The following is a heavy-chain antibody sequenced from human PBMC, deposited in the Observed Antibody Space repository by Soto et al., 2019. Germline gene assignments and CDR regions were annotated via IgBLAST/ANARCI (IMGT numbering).Heavy chain of an antibody. CDR3: AKDRWGSGGGVSSFDY. CDR1: GFTFSNYA. V-gene: IGHV3-23*01. J-gene: IGHJ4*02. CDR2: ISGSGVTT. D-gene: IGHD6-19*01. Sequence: EVQLLESGGGLVQPGGSLRLSCAASGFTFSNYAMSWVRQAPGKGLEWVSAISGSGVTTYYADSVKGRFTISRDNSKNTLYLQMNSLRAEDTAVYYCAKDRWGSGGGVSSFDYWGQGTLVTVSS.